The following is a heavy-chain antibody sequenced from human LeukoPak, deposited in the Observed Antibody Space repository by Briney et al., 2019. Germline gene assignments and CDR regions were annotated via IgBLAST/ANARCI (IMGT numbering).Heavy chain of an antibody. V-gene: IGHV3-7*01. CDR2: IKKDGGEK. J-gene: IGHJ4*02. D-gene: IGHD3-10*01. CDR3: ARATRQGSYSFGSGTYYSLSA. Sequence: GGSLRLSCAASGFTFSSHWMSWVRQAPGKGLEWVANIKKDGGEKYYVDSVKGRFIISRDNANKSLSLQMNSLRAEDTAVYYCARATRQGSYSFGSGTYYSLSAWGQGTLVTVSS. CDR1: GFTFSSHW.